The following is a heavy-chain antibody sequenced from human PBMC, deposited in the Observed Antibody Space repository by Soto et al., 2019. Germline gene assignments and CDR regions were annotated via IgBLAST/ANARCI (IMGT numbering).Heavy chain of an antibody. D-gene: IGHD6-13*01. V-gene: IGHV1-18*04. Sequence: QVKLVQSGAEVKKPGASVKVSCKASGYTFTSYGISWVRQAPGQGLEWMGWLSAYNGNTNYAQKLQGRVTMSTVTSTSTAYIERRSVRSEDTPVYYYARVAKDGSSSYYYYYDMDLCAQETTVTVCS. J-gene: IGHJ6*02. CDR2: LSAYNGNT. CDR3: ARVAKDGSSSYYYYYDMDL. CDR1: GYTFTSYG.